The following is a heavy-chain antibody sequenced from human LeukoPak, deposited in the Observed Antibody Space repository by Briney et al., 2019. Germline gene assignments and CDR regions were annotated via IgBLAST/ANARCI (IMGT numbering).Heavy chain of an antibody. V-gene: IGHV3-23*01. Sequence: GGSLRLSCAASGFTFSSYAMSWVRQAPGKGLEWVSAISGSGGSTYYADSVKGRFTISRDNSKNTLYLQMNSLRAEDTAVYYCAKDVSGTMIPRYYFDYWGQGTLVTVSS. CDR2: ISGSGGST. J-gene: IGHJ4*02. CDR1: GFTFSSYA. CDR3: AKDVSGTMIPRYYFDY. D-gene: IGHD3-22*01.